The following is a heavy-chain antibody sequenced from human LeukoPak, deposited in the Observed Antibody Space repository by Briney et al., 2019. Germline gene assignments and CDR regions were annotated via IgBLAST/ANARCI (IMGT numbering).Heavy chain of an antibody. CDR2: IIPIFGTA. CDR1: GGTFSSYA. CDR3: ARSPFVVPAALNWFDP. Sequence: SVKVSCKASGGTFSSYAISWVRQALGQGLEWMGGIIPIFGTANYAQKFQGRVTITTDESTSTAYMELSSLRSEDTAVYYCARSPFVVPAALNWFDPWGQGTLVTVSS. V-gene: IGHV1-69*05. J-gene: IGHJ5*02. D-gene: IGHD2-2*01.